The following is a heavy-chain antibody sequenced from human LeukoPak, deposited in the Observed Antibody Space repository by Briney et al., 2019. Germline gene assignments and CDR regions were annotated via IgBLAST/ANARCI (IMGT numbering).Heavy chain of an antibody. D-gene: IGHD3-10*01. Sequence: PSETLSLTCAVYGGSFSGYYWSWIRQPPGKGLEWIGEINHSGSTNYNPSLKSRVTISVDTSKNQFSLKLSSVTAADTAVYYCARRLLWFGELFRPWGQGTLVTVSS. CDR1: GGSFSGYY. J-gene: IGHJ4*02. CDR3: ARRLLWFGELFRP. V-gene: IGHV4-34*01. CDR2: INHSGST.